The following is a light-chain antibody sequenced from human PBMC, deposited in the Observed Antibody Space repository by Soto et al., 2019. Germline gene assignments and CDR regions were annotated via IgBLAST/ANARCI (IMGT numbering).Light chain of an antibody. V-gene: IGKV1-39*01. CDR1: QSINTF. CDR3: QQSFIIPFT. J-gene: IGKJ3*01. Sequence: DIQLTQSPSSLSASVGDRVTITCRASQSINTFLNWYQQKPGKAPQLLIFAASYLQSGVPTRFSGSGSGTDFTLTVTSLQPEDFATYYCQQSFIIPFTFGPGTKVDIK. CDR2: AAS.